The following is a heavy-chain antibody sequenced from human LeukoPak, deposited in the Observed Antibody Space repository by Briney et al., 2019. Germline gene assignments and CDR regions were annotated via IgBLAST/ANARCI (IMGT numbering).Heavy chain of an antibody. J-gene: IGHJ1*01. CDR2: IYGGGST. CDR3: ATYSSLNRREFQY. CDR1: GFTVSSNF. Sequence: GGSLRHSCAASGFTVSSNFMAWVRQAPGKGLEWVSVIYGGGSTFYADSVKGRSTISRDNAKNSLYLQMNSLRAEDTAVYYCATYSSLNRREFQYWGQGTLLTVSS. V-gene: IGHV3-66*01. D-gene: IGHD3-22*01.